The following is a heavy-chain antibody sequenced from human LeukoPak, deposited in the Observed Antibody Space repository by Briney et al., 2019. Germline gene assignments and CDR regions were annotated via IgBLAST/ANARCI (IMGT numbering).Heavy chain of an antibody. CDR3: ARDNPGGTRIWFDP. J-gene: IGHJ5*02. D-gene: IGHD1-7*01. V-gene: IGHV4-59*01. CDR1: GGSISSYY. Sequence: SETLSLXCTVSGGSISSYYWSWIRQPPGKGLEWIGYIYYSGSTNYNPSLKSRVTISVDTSKNQFSLKLSSVTAADTAVYYCARDNPGGTRIWFDPWGQRTLVTVSS. CDR2: IYYSGST.